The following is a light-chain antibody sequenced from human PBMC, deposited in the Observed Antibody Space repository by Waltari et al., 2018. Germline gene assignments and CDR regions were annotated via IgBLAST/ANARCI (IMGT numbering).Light chain of an antibody. CDR3: QQYYGIPFT. CDR1: QNILYSSDQKNY. CDR2: WAS. J-gene: IGKJ3*01. Sequence: DLVLTQSPDSLAVSLGERATINCKSTQNILYSSDQKNYLAWYQQKAGQPPKLLIHWASTRESGVPDRFSGSGSGTEFTLTISSLQAGDVAVYYCQQYYGIPFTFGPGTKVEIK. V-gene: IGKV4-1*01.